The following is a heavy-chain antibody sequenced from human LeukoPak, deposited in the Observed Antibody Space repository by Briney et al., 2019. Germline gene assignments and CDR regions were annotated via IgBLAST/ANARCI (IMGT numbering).Heavy chain of an antibody. V-gene: IGHV3-48*01. D-gene: IGHD6-6*01. CDR2: ISSSSSNI. CDR1: GFSFRGYG. J-gene: IGHJ4*02. CDR3: ARGGAARPDY. Sequence: GGSLSLSCAASGFSFRGYGMNWVRQPPGKGLEWVSYISSSSSNINYADSVKGRFTISRDNAKNSLYLQMNSLRAEDTAMYYCARGGAARPDYWGQGTLVTVSS.